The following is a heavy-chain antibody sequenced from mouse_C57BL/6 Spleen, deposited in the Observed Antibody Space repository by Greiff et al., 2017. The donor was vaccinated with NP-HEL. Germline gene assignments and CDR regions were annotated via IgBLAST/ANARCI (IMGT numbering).Heavy chain of an antibody. Sequence: EVQRVESGGGLVKPGGSLKLSCAASGFTFSDYGMHWVRQAPEKGLEWVAYISSGSSTIYYADTVKGRFTISRDNAKNTLFLQMTSLRSEDTAMYYCASSHYYGTLYYAMDYWGQGTSVTVSS. CDR3: ASSHYYGTLYYAMDY. J-gene: IGHJ4*01. CDR1: GFTFSDYG. D-gene: IGHD1-1*01. V-gene: IGHV5-17*01. CDR2: ISSGSSTI.